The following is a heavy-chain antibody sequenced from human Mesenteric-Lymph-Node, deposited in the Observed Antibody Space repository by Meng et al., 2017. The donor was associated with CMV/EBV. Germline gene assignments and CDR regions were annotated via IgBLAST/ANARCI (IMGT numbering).Heavy chain of an antibody. D-gene: IGHD1-14*01. CDR1: GASMGTGGAY. CDR3: VRDASNRAGWFDP. V-gene: IGHV4-31*02. J-gene: IGHJ5*02. Sequence: VSGASMGTGGAYWAWIRQHPGKGLEWIGFIHYSGDTYYSPSLKSRVTISVDTSENHFSLKLTSVTAADTAVYYCVRDASNRAGWFDPWGQGTLVTVSS. CDR2: IHYSGDT.